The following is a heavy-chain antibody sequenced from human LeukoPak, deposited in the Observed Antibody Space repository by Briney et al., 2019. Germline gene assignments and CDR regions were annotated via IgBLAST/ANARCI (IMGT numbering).Heavy chain of an antibody. CDR3: ARGGGCSCGSCQTDDY. Sequence: SQTLSLTCTVSGGSITRGGYYWGWIRQHPGKGLEWIGGIYYIGSTSYTPSLTSRVTIYLDTPKNQFSLRLSSVTAADTAVYYCARGGGCSCGSCQTDDYCGQGTLVTVSS. V-gene: IGHV4-31*03. CDR1: GGSITRGGYY. D-gene: IGHD2-15*01. J-gene: IGHJ4*02. CDR2: IYYIGST.